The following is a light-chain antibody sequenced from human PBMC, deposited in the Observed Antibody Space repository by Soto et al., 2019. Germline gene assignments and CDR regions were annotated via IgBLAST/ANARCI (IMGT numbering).Light chain of an antibody. Sequence: EIVLTQSPGTLSLSPGERATLSCRASQSVSSSYLAWYQQKPGQAPRLLIYGASSSATRIADRFSGSGSGTDFTLTISRLGPEDVSVYYCQQYGRSPYTFGQGTKLGIK. CDR1: QSVSSSY. CDR3: QQYGRSPYT. J-gene: IGKJ2*01. V-gene: IGKV3-20*01. CDR2: GAS.